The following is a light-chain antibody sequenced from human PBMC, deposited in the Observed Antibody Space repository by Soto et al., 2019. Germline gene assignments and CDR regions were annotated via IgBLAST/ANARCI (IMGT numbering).Light chain of an antibody. J-gene: IGKJ2*01. CDR1: QSISTY. Sequence: DIQMTQSPSSLSASVGDRVTITCRASQSISTYLHWYQQKPGKAPRVLISSASTLQSGVPSRFSVSGSGTEFTLTISSLQPEDFANYYCQQSYSNVMYTFGQGTKVAIK. V-gene: IGKV1-39*01. CDR2: SAS. CDR3: QQSYSNVMYT.